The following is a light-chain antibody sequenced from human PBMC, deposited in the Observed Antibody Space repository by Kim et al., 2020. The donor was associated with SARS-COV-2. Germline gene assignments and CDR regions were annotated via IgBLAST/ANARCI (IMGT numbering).Light chain of an antibody. CDR2: DVL. V-gene: IGLV2-14*03. CDR1: NSDIGGYNF. CDR3: TSYTSSDTLG. J-gene: IGLJ2*01. Sequence: QSALTQPASVSGSPGQSITISCTGTNSDIGGYNFVSWYQQHPGKAPKLLIYDVLDRPSGISNRFSGSKSGNTASLTISGLQAEDEADYYCTSYTSSDTLGFGGGTKLTVL.